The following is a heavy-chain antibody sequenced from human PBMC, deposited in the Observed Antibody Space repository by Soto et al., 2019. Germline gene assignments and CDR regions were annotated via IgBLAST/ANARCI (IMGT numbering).Heavy chain of an antibody. J-gene: IGHJ4*02. V-gene: IGHV1-18*01. D-gene: IGHD4-17*01. CDR2: ISTSNGKT. Sequence: VASVKVSCKASGYSFTKFGISWVRQGPGQGLEWMGWISTSNGKTNYAQKFQGRVTMTTDTSTSTAYMELRSLRSDDTAVYYCARAWNGDYSFDYWGQGTLVTVSS. CDR1: GYSFTKFG. CDR3: ARAWNGDYSFDY.